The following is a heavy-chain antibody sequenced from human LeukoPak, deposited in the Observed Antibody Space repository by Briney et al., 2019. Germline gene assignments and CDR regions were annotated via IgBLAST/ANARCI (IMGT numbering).Heavy chain of an antibody. CDR3: TKRATNDYFDY. D-gene: IGHD1-26*01. Sequence: SGTLSLTCVVSGGSVSSSKWWSWVRQPPGKGLEWLGQVYHDGGTKYNPSLKRRVTILVDKSKKQFSLKMSSGTAADTAEYYCTKRATNDYFDYWGQGTLVTVSS. CDR2: VYHDGGT. V-gene: IGHV4-4*02. J-gene: IGHJ4*02. CDR1: GGSVSSSKW.